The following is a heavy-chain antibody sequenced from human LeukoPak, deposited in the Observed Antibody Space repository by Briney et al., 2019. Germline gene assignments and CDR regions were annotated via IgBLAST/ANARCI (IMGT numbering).Heavy chain of an antibody. J-gene: IGHJ4*02. Sequence: GGSLRLSCAASGFTFSSYAMSWVRQAPGKGLEWVSAISGSGGSTHYADSVKGRFTISRDNSKNTLYLQMNSLRAEDTAVYYCAKDLVGHCGGDCYDLDYWGQGTLVTVSS. CDR1: GFTFSSYA. CDR2: ISGSGGST. CDR3: AKDLVGHCGGDCYDLDY. D-gene: IGHD2-21*02. V-gene: IGHV3-23*01.